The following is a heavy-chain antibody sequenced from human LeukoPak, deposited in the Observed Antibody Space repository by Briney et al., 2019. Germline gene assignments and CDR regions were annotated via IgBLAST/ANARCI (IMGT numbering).Heavy chain of an antibody. Sequence: ASVKVSCKASGYTFTGYYMHWVRQAPGQGLERMGWINPNSGGTNYAQKFQGRVTMTRDTSISTAYMELSRLRSDDTAVYYCARDRGYCSSTSCYYYYGMDVWGQGTTVTVSS. CDR2: INPNSGGT. CDR3: ARDRGYCSSTSCYYYYGMDV. V-gene: IGHV1-2*02. J-gene: IGHJ6*02. D-gene: IGHD2-2*01. CDR1: GYTFTGYY.